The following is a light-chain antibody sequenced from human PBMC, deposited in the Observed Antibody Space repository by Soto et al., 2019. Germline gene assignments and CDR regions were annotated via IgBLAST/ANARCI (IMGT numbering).Light chain of an antibody. CDR3: QQYTNWRT. V-gene: IGKV3-15*01. CDR2: DAS. J-gene: IGKJ1*01. Sequence: DIVRRQSPATLSVSPGERATLSCRASQSVSSNLAWYQQKPGQAPRLLIYDASTRATGIPARFSGSGSGTEFTLTITSLQSEEFAVYYCQQYTNWRTFGQGTKVDIK. CDR1: QSVSSN.